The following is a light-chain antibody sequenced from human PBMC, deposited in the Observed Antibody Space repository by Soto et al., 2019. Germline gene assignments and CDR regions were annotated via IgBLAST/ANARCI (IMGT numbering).Light chain of an antibody. CDR1: SSDVGGYNY. CDR3: SSYTSSIPYV. J-gene: IGLJ1*01. V-gene: IGLV2-14*01. CDR2: DVS. Sequence: QSVLTQPASVSGSPGQSITISCTGTSSDVGGYNYVSWYQQHPGKAPKLMIYDVSNRPSGVSNRFSGSKSGNTASLTISGLPAEDEADYYCSSYTSSIPYVFGTGTKVTVL.